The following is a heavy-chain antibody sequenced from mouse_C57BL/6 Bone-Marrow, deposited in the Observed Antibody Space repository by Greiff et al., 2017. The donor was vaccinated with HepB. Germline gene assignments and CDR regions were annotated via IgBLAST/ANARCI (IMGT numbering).Heavy chain of an antibody. CDR2: ISSGGSYT. CDR1: GFTFSSYG. V-gene: IGHV5-6*01. Sequence: EVQGVESGGDLVKPGGSLKLSCAASGFTFSSYGMSWVRQTPDKRLEWVATISSGGSYTYYPDSVKGRFTISRDNAKNTLYLQMSSLKSEDTAMYYCARKRVYYGNPYWYFDVWGTGTTVTVSS. D-gene: IGHD2-1*01. J-gene: IGHJ1*03. CDR3: ARKRVYYGNPYWYFDV.